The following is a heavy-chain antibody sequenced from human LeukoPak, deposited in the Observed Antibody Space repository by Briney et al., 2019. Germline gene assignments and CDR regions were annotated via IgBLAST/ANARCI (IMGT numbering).Heavy chain of an antibody. Sequence: PSETLSLTCTVSGGSISSHYWSWIRQPPGKGLEWIGYIYYSGSTNYNPSLKSRVTISVDTSKNQFSLKLSSVTAADTAVYYCARDLGYWGQGTLVTVSS. D-gene: IGHD7-27*01. CDR2: IYYSGST. CDR1: GGSISSHY. J-gene: IGHJ4*02. V-gene: IGHV4-59*11. CDR3: ARDLGY.